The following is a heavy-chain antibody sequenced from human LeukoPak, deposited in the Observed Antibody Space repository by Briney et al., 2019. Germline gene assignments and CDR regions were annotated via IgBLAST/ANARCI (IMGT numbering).Heavy chain of an antibody. CDR3: ARSYGSGRREVFDI. CDR1: GYIFTDHF. D-gene: IGHD3-10*01. Sequence: GASVKVSGKSAGYIFTDHFIHWVRQAPGQGLEGLGWINPNSGGTNNAQKFQGGVTMTGDTSIRTAYMELRRLRSDDTAVYYCARSYGSGRREVFDIWGQGTRVTVSS. CDR2: INPNSGGT. J-gene: IGHJ3*02. V-gene: IGHV1-2*02.